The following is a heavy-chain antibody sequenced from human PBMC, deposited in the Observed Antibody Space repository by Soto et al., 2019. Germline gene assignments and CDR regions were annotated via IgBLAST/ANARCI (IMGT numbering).Heavy chain of an antibody. D-gene: IGHD5-18*01. CDR2: ISAYNGNT. CDR3: ARVGYSYHCAY. Sequence: QVQLVQSGDEVKKPGASVKVSCKASGYTFTSYGITWVRQAPGQGLKWMGWISAYNGNTNYAQKLQGRVTMTTDTSTSTASMELTSLRSDDTAVYYCARVGYSYHCAYSGQGTLATVSS. V-gene: IGHV1-18*04. J-gene: IGHJ4*02. CDR1: GYTFTSYG.